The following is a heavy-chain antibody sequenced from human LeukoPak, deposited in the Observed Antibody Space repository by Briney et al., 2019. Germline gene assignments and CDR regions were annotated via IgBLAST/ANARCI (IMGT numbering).Heavy chain of an antibody. CDR1: GYTFTSYY. V-gene: IGHV1-46*01. D-gene: IGHD3-3*01. Sequence: ASVKVSCKASGYTFTSYYMHWVRQAPGQGLEWMGIINPSGGSTSYAQKFQGRVTMTRDTSTSTVHMELSSLRSEDTAVYYCARDGPVRAIFGVVIIGAFDIWGQGTMVTVSS. J-gene: IGHJ3*02. CDR3: ARDGPVRAIFGVVIIGAFDI. CDR2: INPSGGST.